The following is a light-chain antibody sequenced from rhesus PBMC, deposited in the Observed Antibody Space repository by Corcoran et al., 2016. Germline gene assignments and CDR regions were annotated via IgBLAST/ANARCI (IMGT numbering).Light chain of an antibody. J-gene: IGKJ1*01. CDR2: AAS. Sequence: DIQMTQSPSSLSASVGDIVTITCRASQGIKNWLAWYQQRPGNAPRLLTYAASGLQSGVPSRFSGSGSGTDFILTVRSLQSEDFATYYCQQYSSRPWTFGQGTKVEIK. V-gene: IGKV1-22*01. CDR3: QQYSSRPWT. CDR1: QGIKNW.